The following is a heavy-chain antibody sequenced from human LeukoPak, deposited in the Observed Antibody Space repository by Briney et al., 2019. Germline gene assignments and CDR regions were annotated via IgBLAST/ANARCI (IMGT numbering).Heavy chain of an antibody. J-gene: IGHJ4*02. D-gene: IGHD4-17*01. CDR2: ISAYNGNT. Sequence: ASVKVSCKASGYTFTSYGISWVRQAPGQGLEWMGWISAYNGNTNNAQKLQGRVTMTTDTSTSTAYMELRSLRSDDTAVYYCARTTVTTFYFDYWGQGTLVTVSS. CDR3: ARTTVTTFYFDY. CDR1: GYTFTSYG. V-gene: IGHV1-18*01.